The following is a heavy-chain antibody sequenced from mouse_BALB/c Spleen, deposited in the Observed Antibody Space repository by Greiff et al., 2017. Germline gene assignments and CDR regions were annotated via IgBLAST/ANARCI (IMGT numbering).Heavy chain of an antibody. Sequence: QVQLQQSGAELAKPGASVKMSCKASGYTFTSYWMNWVKQRPGQGLEWIGYINPSTGYTEYNQKFKDKATLTADKSSSTAYMQLSSLTSEDSAVYYCARGGGIYDPFLWFAYWGQGTLVTVSA. CDR1: GYTFTSYW. CDR2: INPSTGYT. CDR3: ARGGGIYDPFLWFAY. J-gene: IGHJ3*01. V-gene: IGHV1-7*01. D-gene: IGHD2-3*01.